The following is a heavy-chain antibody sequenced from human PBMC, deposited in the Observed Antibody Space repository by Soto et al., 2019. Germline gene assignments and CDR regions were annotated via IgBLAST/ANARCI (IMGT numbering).Heavy chain of an antibody. CDR2: IVPVYGTA. J-gene: IGHJ4*02. CDR3: AREAAPHSSGWPY. V-gene: IGHV1-69*12. CDR1: GDTYSSYD. D-gene: IGHD6-19*01. Sequence: QVQLVQSGAEVKKPGSSVKVSCKSSGDTYSSYDINWVRQAPGLGLEWMGGIVPVYGTANYAPKFQGRVTLIADVSTDTTYMELSSLRSEDTAVYFCAREAAPHSSGWPYWGQGTLVTVSS.